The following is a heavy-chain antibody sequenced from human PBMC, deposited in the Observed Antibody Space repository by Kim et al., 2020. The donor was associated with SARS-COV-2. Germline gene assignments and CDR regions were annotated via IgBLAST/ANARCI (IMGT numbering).Heavy chain of an antibody. V-gene: IGHV1-2*05. J-gene: IGHJ4*02. D-gene: IGHD1-26*01. CDR3: ARNVGADGYYFDY. Sequence: AQRFQGRVTITRDTSISTAYMELSRLGSDDTVVYYCARNVGADGYYFDYWGQGTLVTVSS.